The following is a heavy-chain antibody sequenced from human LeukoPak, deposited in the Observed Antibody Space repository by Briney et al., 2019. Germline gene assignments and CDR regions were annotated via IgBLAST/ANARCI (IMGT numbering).Heavy chain of an antibody. CDR1: GFTFSSYA. J-gene: IGHJ3*02. CDR3: AKDEAGAFDI. CDR2: ISGSGVST. Sequence: GGSLRLSCAASGFTFSSYAMSWVRQAPGKGLEWASAISGSGVSTYYADSVKGRFTISRDNSKNTLYLQMNSLRAEDTAVYYCAKDEAGAFDIWGQGTMVTVSS. V-gene: IGHV3-23*01. D-gene: IGHD6-25*01.